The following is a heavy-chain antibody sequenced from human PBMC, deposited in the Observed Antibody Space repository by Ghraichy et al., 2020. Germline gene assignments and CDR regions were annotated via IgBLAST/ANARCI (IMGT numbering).Heavy chain of an antibody. D-gene: IGHD5-18*01. Sequence: GGSLRLSCAASGFTFTSYAMTWVRQAPGRGLEWVSAISGRGDNTNDADSVKGRFTISRDNSKNTLDLQMNSLTVEDTAIYFCAKVRPWLRDFDLWGRGTLVTVYS. J-gene: IGHJ2*01. CDR3: AKVRPWLRDFDL. V-gene: IGHV3-23*01. CDR1: GFTFTSYA. CDR2: ISGRGDNT.